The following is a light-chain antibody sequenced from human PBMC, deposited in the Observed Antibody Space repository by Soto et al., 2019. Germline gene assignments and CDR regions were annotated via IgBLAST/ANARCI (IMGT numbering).Light chain of an antibody. CDR3: QQFNNYPS. V-gene: IGKV1D-13*01. Sequence: AIQLTQSPSSLSASVGDRVTITFRATQGISSALSWYQQKPGKAPKLLIYDASSLESGVPSRFSGSGSGTDFTLTISRLQPEAFATYYCQQFNNYPSFGGGTKVDI. CDR2: DAS. CDR1: QGISSA. J-gene: IGKJ4*01.